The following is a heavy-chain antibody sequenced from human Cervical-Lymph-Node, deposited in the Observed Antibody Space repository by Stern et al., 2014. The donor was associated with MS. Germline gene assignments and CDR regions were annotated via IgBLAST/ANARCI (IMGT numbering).Heavy chain of an antibody. CDR2: ISAYNGNT. CDR1: GYTLTSHG. J-gene: IGHJ3*02. CDR3: ARNDYYDSSGYLDDAFDI. V-gene: IGHV1-18*01. D-gene: IGHD3-22*01. Sequence: VQLVESGSEVKKPGASVKVSCKASGYTLTSHGITWVRQAPGQGLEWMGWISAYNGNTNYAQKFQGRVTMTIDTSTSTAYMELRSLRSDDTAVYYCARNDYYDSSGYLDDAFDIWGQGTMVTVSS.